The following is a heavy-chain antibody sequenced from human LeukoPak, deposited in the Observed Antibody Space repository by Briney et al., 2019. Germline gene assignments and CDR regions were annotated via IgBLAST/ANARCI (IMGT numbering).Heavy chain of an antibody. CDR2: ISSSSSTI. D-gene: IGHD3-3*01. CDR1: GFTFSSYC. V-gene: IGHV3-48*01. J-gene: IGHJ4*02. Sequence: GGSLRLSCAASGFTFSSYCMNWVRQAPGKGLEWVSDISSSSSTIYYADSVKGRFTISRDNAKNSLYLQMNSLRAEDTAVYYCARAMGFWSGYLGFDYWGQGTLVTVSS. CDR3: ARAMGFWSGYLGFDY.